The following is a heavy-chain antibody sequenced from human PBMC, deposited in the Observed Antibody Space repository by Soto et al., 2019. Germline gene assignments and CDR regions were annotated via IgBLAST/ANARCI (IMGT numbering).Heavy chain of an antibody. J-gene: IGHJ6*02. CDR3: ARPRQPYYYYFGMDV. CDR1: GFIFSNYG. Sequence: QMQLVESGGGVVQPGRSLRLSCAVSGFIFSNYGMHWVRQAPGKGLEWVAVISDDGSNKYYADSVKGRFAISRDSPKNTLYLQMNSLRGEDTAVYYCARPRQPYYYYFGMDVWGQGTTVTVSS. V-gene: IGHV3-30*03. CDR2: ISDDGSNK. D-gene: IGHD2-2*01.